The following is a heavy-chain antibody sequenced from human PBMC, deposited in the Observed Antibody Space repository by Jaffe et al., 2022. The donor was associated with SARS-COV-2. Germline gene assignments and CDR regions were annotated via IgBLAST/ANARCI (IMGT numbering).Heavy chain of an antibody. CDR3: AREGIVSRSGWEDYYGMDV. CDR2: IYYSGST. CDR1: GGSISSSSYY. V-gene: IGHV4-39*02. J-gene: IGHJ6*02. D-gene: IGHD1-26*01. Sequence: QLQLQESGPGLVKPSETLSLTCTVSGGSISSSSYYWGWIRQPPGKGLEWIGSIYYSGSTYYNPSLKSRVTISVDTSKNQFSLKLSSVTAADTAVYYCAREGIVSRSGWEDYYGMDVWGQGTTVTVSS.